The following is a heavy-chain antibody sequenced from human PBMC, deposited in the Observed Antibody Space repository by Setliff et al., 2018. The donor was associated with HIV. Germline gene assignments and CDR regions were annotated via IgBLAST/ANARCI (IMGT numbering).Heavy chain of an antibody. J-gene: IGHJ4*02. D-gene: IGHD1-26*01. CDR2: FDPEDGET. CDR3: ARAPGATTKGFDY. Sequence: ASVKVSCKISGYTLTELSIHWVRQAPGKGLEWMANFDPEDGETFYAQKFQGRLTMTEDTSTDTAYMELSSLRSDDTAMYYCARAPGATTKGFDYWGKGTLVTVSS. CDR1: GYTLTELS. V-gene: IGHV1-24*01.